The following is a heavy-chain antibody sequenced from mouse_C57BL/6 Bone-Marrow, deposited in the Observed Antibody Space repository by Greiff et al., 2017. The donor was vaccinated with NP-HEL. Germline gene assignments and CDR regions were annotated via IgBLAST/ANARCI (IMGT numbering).Heavy chain of an antibody. CDR3: ARDYYGSSYEYAMDY. CDR1: GYTFTSYG. Sequence: QVQLKESGAELARPGASVKLSCKASGYTFTSYGISWVKQRTGQGLEWIGEIYPRSGNTYYNEKFKGKATLTADKSSSTAYMELRSLTSEDSAVYFCARDYYGSSYEYAMDYWGQGTSVTVSS. D-gene: IGHD1-1*01. V-gene: IGHV1-81*01. CDR2: IYPRSGNT. J-gene: IGHJ4*01.